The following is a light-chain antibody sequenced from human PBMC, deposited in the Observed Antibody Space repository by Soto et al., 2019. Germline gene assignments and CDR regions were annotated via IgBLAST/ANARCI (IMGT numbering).Light chain of an antibody. J-gene: IGLJ1*01. V-gene: IGLV2-14*01. CDR2: DVS. CDR3: SSYTSSSTVV. Sequence: QSALTQPASVSGSRGQSITISCTGTSSDVGGFNSVSWYQQHPGKAPKLMIHDVSNRPSGVSNRFSGSKSGNTASLTISGLQAEDEADYYCSSYTSSSTVVFGTGTKVTVL. CDR1: SSDVGGFNS.